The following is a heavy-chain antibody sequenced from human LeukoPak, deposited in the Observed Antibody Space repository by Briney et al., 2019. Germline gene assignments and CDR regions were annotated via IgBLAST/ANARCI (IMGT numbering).Heavy chain of an antibody. J-gene: IGHJ4*02. CDR2: ISGGGGGT. Sequence: GGSLRLSCAASGXTFSTSAMSWVRQAPGKGLEWVSGISGGGGGTDYADSVKGRFTISRDNSKNTLYLQTNSLTAEDTAVYYCAKDGVVVVVGGVYYFDYWGQGTLVTVSS. CDR3: AKDGVVVVVGGVYYFDY. V-gene: IGHV3-23*01. CDR1: GXTFSTSA. D-gene: IGHD2-15*01.